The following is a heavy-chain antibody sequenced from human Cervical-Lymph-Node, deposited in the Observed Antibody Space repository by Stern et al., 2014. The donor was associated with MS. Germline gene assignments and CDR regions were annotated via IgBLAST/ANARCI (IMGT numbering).Heavy chain of an antibody. D-gene: IGHD2-15*01. CDR1: GYHFPSYW. Sequence: VQLGQSGAEVKKPGESLRISCKGSGYHFPSYWIAWVRQMPGKGLEWMGLIYAGDSETRYSPSFPGQVTISPAKSISPAYLQWTNLKASDAAMYYCARDKVDCSGGSCHPPFFDYWGQGTLVTVSS. CDR3: ARDKVDCSGGSCHPPFFDY. V-gene: IGHV5-51*01. J-gene: IGHJ4*02. CDR2: IYAGDSET.